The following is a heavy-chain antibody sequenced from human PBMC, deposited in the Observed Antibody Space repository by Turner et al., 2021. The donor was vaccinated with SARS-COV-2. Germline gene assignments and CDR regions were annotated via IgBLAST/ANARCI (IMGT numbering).Heavy chain of an antibody. CDR3: ARDHVGGIVVVVAGTPLDY. CDR2: ISAYNGNT. Sequence: QVQLVQSGAEVKKPGASVKVSCTASGYTFTSYGISWVRQAPGQGLEWMGWISAYNGNTNYAQKLQGRVTMTTDTSTSTAYMELRSLRSDDTAVYYCARDHVGGIVVVVAGTPLDYWGQGTLVTVSS. CDR1: GYTFTSYG. D-gene: IGHD2-15*01. V-gene: IGHV1-18*01. J-gene: IGHJ4*02.